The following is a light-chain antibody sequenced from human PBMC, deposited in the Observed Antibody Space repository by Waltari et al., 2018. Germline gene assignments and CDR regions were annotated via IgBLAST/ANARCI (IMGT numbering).Light chain of an antibody. J-gene: IGKJ4*01. CDR1: QSVRRH. V-gene: IGKV3-11*01. Sequence: DIVLTQSPATLSLSPGERATLSCRASQSVRRHLAWYQQKPGQAPRLLIFDASNTAPGIPARFSGWGSGTDFSLTISSLEPEDSAVYYCQQRSNWPSVTFGGGTKVEIK. CDR3: QQRSNWPSVT. CDR2: DAS.